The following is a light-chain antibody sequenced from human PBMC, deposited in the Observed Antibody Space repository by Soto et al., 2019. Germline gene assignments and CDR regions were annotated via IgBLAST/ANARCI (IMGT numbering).Light chain of an antibody. CDR2: GAS. Sequence: EIVMTQSPATLSVVPGERATLSCRASQSISSNLAWYQQKPGQAPRLLTYGASTRATGIPARFSGSGSGTEFILTISSLQSEDFTVYSCLQYHNLWAFGLGTKVDIK. CDR1: QSISSN. V-gene: IGKV3-15*01. CDR3: LQYHNLWA. J-gene: IGKJ1*01.